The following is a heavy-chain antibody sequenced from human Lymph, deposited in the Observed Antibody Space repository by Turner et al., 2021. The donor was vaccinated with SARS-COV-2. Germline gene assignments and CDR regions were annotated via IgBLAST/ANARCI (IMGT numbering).Heavy chain of an antibody. CDR3: SRENVPSGSSLSGDAFDI. V-gene: IGHV4-59*12. D-gene: IGHD1-26*01. J-gene: IGHJ3*02. Sequence: QVPLQESGPGLVTPSDTRSLTCTVSGGSIRSYYWSWIRQPPGKGLEWMGYIYYSGSTNYNPSLKSRVTISVDTSKNKFSLKLSSGSVADTAVYDCSRENVPSGSSLSGDAFDIWGQGTMVTVSS. CDR1: GGSIRSYY. CDR2: IYYSGST.